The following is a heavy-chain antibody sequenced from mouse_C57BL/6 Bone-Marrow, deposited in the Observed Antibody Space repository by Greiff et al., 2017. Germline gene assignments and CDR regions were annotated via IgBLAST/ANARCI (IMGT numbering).Heavy chain of an antibody. D-gene: IGHD4-1*01. CDR3: ARNWDLDY. V-gene: IGHV5-4*01. J-gene: IGHJ2*01. Sequence: EVQLVESGGGLVKPGGSLKLSCAASGFTFSSYAMSWVRQTPEKRLEWVATISDGGSYTYYPDNVKGRFTISRDNAKNNLYLQMSHLKSEDTAMYYCARNWDLDYWGQGTTLTVS. CDR1: GFTFSSYA. CDR2: ISDGGSYT.